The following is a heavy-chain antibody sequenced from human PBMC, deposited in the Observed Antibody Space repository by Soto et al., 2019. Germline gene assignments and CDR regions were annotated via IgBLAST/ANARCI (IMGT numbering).Heavy chain of an antibody. D-gene: IGHD3-16*02. CDR3: TTDPFYDYIWGSYRFDY. CDR1: GFTFSNAW. CDR2: IKSKTDGGTT. V-gene: IGHV3-15*01. Sequence: EVQLVECGGGLVKPGGSLRLSCAASGFTFSNAWMSWVRQAPGKGLEWVGRIKSKTDGGTTDYAAPVKGRFTISRDDSKNTLYLQMYSLKTEDTAVYYCTTDPFYDYIWGSYRFDYWGHVPLVTVSS. J-gene: IGHJ4*01.